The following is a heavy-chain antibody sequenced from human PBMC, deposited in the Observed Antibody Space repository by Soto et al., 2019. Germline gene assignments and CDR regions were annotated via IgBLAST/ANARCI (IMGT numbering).Heavy chain of an antibody. V-gene: IGHV4-59*12. J-gene: IGHJ6*02. CDR2: IYYSGST. CDR3: AMLGYCSGGSCLYRGAYGMDV. D-gene: IGHD2-15*01. CDR1: GGSISSYY. Sequence: PSETLSLTCTVSGGSISSYYWSWIRQPPGKGLEWIGYIYYSGSTNYNPSLKSRVTISVDTSKNQFSLKLSSVTAADTAVYYCAMLGYCSGGSCLYRGAYGMDVWGQGTTVTVSS.